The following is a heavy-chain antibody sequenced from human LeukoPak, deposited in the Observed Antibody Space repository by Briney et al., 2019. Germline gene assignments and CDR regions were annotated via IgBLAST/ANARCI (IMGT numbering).Heavy chain of an antibody. Sequence: KESGPTLVKPSQTLTLTCTFSGFSLSTSGVGVGWIRQPPGKALEGLALIYWDDDKRYSPSLKSRLAITKDTSKNQGVLTMANMDPVDTATYYCARTYCSSTSCYSGGYYYYGMDVWGQGTTVTVSS. CDR3: ARTYCSSTSCYSGGYYYYGMDV. D-gene: IGHD2-2*01. CDR1: GFSLSTSGVG. J-gene: IGHJ6*02. V-gene: IGHV2-5*02. CDR2: IYWDDDK.